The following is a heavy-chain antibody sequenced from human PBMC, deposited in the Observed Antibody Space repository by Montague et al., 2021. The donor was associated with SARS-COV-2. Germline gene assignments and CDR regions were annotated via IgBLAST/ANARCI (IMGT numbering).Heavy chain of an antibody. J-gene: IGHJ4*02. V-gene: IGHV2-5*02. CDR3: AHRLARHYDTSAYLWCPFDY. D-gene: IGHD3-22*01. Sequence: PALVKPTQTLTLTCTSSGFSLSTNGVGVGWIRQPPGKALEWLALIYWDDDERYSPSLKSRLTITKDTSKNQVVLTMTNMDPVDTATYYCAHRLARHYDTSAYLWCPFDYWGQGTLVTVSS. CDR2: IYWDDDE. CDR1: GFSLSTNGVG.